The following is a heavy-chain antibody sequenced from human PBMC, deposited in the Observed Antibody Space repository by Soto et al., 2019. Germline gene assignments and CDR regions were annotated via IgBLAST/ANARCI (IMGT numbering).Heavy chain of an antibody. CDR3: ARLGYSDSSGYYKFDY. D-gene: IGHD3-22*01. CDR2: INHSGST. CDR1: GGSFSGDY. V-gene: IGHV4-34*01. Sequence: PSETLSLTCAVYGGSFSGDYWSWIRQPPGKGPEWIGEINHSGSTNYNPSLKSRVTISVDTSKNQFSLKLSSVTAADTAVFYCARLGYSDSSGYYKFDYWGQGTLVTVSS. J-gene: IGHJ4*02.